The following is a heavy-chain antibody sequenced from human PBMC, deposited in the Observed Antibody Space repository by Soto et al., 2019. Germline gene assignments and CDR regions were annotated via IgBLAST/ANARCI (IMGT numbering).Heavy chain of an antibody. CDR1: GFTFSAHA. V-gene: IGHV3-23*01. Sequence: EVQLLESGGGLVQPGGSLRLSCVGSGFTFSAHAITWVRQAPGKGLEWVSTLGTIGAFYADPVKGRFTISRDNSKNTVNLQMNSLRGEDTAIYYCARDLTTHDYWGQGTVVTVSS. CDR3: ARDLTTHDY. CDR2: LGTIGA. J-gene: IGHJ4*02.